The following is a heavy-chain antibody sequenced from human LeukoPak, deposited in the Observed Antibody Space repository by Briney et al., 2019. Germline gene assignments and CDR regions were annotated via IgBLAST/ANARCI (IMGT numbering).Heavy chain of an antibody. CDR1: GGSISSHY. CDR2: IYYSGST. J-gene: IGHJ6*03. Sequence: SETLSLTCTVSGGSISSHYWSWIRQPPGKGLEWIGYIYYSGSTNYNPSLKSRVTISVDTSKNQFSLKLSSVTAADTAVYYCARGNGPYYKDVWGKGTTVTVSS. V-gene: IGHV4-59*11. D-gene: IGHD1-1*01. CDR3: ARGNGPYYKDV.